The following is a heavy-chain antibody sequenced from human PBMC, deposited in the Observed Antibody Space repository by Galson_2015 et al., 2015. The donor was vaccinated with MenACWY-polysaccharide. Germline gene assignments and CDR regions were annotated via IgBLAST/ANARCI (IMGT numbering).Heavy chain of an antibody. CDR3: ARVQGGYSHDWPPPSYFDS. Sequence: SLRLSCAASGFAFSGYGMHWVRQVPGKGLVWVSRISSDESSTSYADSVKGRFTISRDIAKNTLHLQMNSLRVNDKAVYYCARVQGGYSHDWPPPSYFDSWGQGTLVTVSS. J-gene: IGHJ4*02. CDR2: ISSDESST. CDR1: GFAFSGYG. V-gene: IGHV3-74*01. D-gene: IGHD6-13*01.